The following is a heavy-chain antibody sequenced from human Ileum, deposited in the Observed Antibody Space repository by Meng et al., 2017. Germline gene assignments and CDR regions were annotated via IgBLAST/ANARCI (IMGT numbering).Heavy chain of an antibody. V-gene: IGHV3-20*04. J-gene: IGHJ4*02. Sequence: GGSLRLPCASSGFTFDDYGMSWVRQAPGKGLEWVSGINWNGGSTGYADSVKGRFTISRDNAKNSLYLQMNSLRAEDTALYYCARDQENYYDSSGYYKDYWGQGTLVTVSS. CDR3: ARDQENYYDSSGYYKDY. CDR1: GFTFDDYG. CDR2: INWNGGST. D-gene: IGHD3-22*01.